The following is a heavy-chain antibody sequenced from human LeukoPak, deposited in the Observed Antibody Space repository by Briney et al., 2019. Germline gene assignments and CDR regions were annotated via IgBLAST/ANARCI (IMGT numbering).Heavy chain of an antibody. CDR2: IKQDGSEK. V-gene: IGHV3-7*01. D-gene: IGHD6-13*01. CDR1: GFTFSSYW. CDR3: ARTDGSSWPTFDY. J-gene: IGHJ4*02. Sequence: GGSLRLSCAASGFTFSSYWMSWVRQAPGKGLEWVANIKQDGSEKYYVDSVKGRFTISRDNAKNSLYLQMNSLRAEDTAVYYCARTDGSSWPTFDYWGQGTLVTVSS.